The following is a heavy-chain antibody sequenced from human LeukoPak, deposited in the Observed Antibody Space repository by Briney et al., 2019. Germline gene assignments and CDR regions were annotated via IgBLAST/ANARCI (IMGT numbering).Heavy chain of an antibody. CDR3: ARGGCYPPAVSITECRFDP. D-gene: IGHD2-15*01. CDR2: IYHSGST. Sequence: PSETLSLTCAVSGGSISSGGYSWSWIRQPPGTGLEWIGYIYHSGSTYYNPSLKSRVTISVDRSKNQFSLKLSSVTAADTAVYYCARGGCYPPAVSITECRFDPWGQGTLVTVSS. CDR1: GGSISSGGYS. V-gene: IGHV4-30-2*01. J-gene: IGHJ5*02.